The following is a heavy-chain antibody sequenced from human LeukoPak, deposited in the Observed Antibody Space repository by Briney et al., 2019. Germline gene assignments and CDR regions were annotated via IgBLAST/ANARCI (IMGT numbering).Heavy chain of an antibody. Sequence: GASLRLSCAVSGFTFSHYAMSWVRQAPGTGLEWVRSLTDSGDATYYADSVKGRRTISRDNSNSTLYLHISGLRDEDTAVYYCARGYSHNSGGWLDPWGQGTLVTVSS. CDR2: LTDSGDAT. D-gene: IGHD5-12*01. CDR1: GFTFSHYA. CDR3: ARGYSHNSGGWLDP. J-gene: IGHJ5*02. V-gene: IGHV3-23*01.